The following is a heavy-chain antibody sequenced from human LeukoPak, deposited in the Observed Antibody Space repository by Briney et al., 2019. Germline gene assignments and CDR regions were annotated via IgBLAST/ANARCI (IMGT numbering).Heavy chain of an antibody. CDR3: ARAPLAPLYYFDY. CDR2: IKQDGSEK. J-gene: IGHJ4*02. Sequence: PGGSLRLSCAASGFIVRNYYLSWVRQAPGKGLEWVANIKQDGSEKYYVDSVKGRFTISRDNAKNSLYLQMNSLRAEDTAVYYCARAPLAPLYYFDYWGQGTLVTVSS. CDR1: GFIVRNYY. D-gene: IGHD6-13*01. V-gene: IGHV3-7*01.